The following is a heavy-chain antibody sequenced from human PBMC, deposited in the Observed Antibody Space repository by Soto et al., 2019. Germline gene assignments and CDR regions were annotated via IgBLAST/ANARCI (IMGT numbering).Heavy chain of an antibody. CDR3: ARGGVVRGYSYGYRDY. CDR1: GGSFSGYY. J-gene: IGHJ4*02. Sequence: PSETLSLTCAVYGGSFSGYYWSWIRQPPGKGLEWIGEINHSGSTNYNPSLKSRVTISVDTSKNQFSLKLSSVTAAHTAVYYCARGGVVRGYSYGYRDYWGQGTLVTVSS. D-gene: IGHD5-18*01. V-gene: IGHV4-34*01. CDR2: INHSGST.